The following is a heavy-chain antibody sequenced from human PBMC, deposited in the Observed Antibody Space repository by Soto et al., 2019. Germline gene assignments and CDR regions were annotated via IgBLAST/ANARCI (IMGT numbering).Heavy chain of an antibody. V-gene: IGHV3-23*01. CDR3: AKNQGVELVPLATVDWFDP. CDR1: GFDFENFG. Sequence: GGSLRHPSAASGFDFENFGMSRVRHAPGRGLAWISSISGSGFKKYYADSVKGRFTISRDNSKSTVYLELNNLSAEDTAVYHCAKNQGVELVPLATVDWFDPWGQGSVVTVSS. D-gene: IGHD1-26*01. J-gene: IGHJ5*02. CDR2: ISGSGFKK.